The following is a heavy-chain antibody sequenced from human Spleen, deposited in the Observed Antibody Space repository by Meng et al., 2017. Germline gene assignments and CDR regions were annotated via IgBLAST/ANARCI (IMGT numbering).Heavy chain of an antibody. J-gene: IGHJ4*02. CDR2: IKQDGSEK. CDR1: GFIFSSYW. CDR3: TRGDLTMIDY. D-gene: IGHD3-22*01. V-gene: IGHV3-7*01. Sequence: GESLKISCAGSGFIFSSYWMSWVRQAPGKGLEWVANIKQDGSEKFYVDSVKGRFTISRDNAKNSLYLQMNSLRAEDTAVYYCTRGDLTMIDYWGQGTLVTVSS.